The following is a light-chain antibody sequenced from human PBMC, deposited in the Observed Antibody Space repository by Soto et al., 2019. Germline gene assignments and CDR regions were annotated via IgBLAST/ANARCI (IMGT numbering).Light chain of an antibody. CDR3: QVWDSREV. Sequence: SYELTQPPSVSVAPGETARIPCGANNIGSKSVHWYQQKPGQAPVLIIYYDSDRPSGIPERFSAYNSGNTATLTISRVEAGDEANYLCQVWDSREVFGGGTKLTVL. J-gene: IGLJ2*01. V-gene: IGLV3-21*04. CDR2: YDS. CDR1: NIGSKS.